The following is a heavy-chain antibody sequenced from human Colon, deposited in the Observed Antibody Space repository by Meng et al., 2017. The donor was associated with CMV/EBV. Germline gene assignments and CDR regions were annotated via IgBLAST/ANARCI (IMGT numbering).Heavy chain of an antibody. CDR2: IWQDGSEK. Sequence: GGSLRLSCAAPGFTLGSYWMSWVRQAPGKGLEWVANIWQDGSEKYYVDSVKGRFNISRDNAKNTVYLQMNSLRPEDTAVYYCARVPYHYDTENYYHYGLDVWGQGTTVTVSS. J-gene: IGHJ6*02. D-gene: IGHD3-16*01. CDR1: GFTLGSYW. V-gene: IGHV3-7*01. CDR3: ARVPYHYDTENYYHYGLDV.